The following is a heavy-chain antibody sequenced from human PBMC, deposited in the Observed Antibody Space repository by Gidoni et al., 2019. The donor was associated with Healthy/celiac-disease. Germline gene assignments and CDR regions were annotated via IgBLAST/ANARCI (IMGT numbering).Heavy chain of an antibody. V-gene: IGHV5-51*03. CDR1: GYSFTSDW. CDR3: ASTLRVAGTWCVLGFAY. D-gene: IGHD6-19*01. J-gene: IGHJ4*02. CDR2: IYPAASDT. Sequence: EVQLVQSGAEVKKPGESLKISCKSSGYSFTSDWICWVLQMPGKGLEWMGIIYPAASDTRYSPSFQGQFTISADKSISTAYLQWSSLKASDTAMYYCASTLRVAGTWCVLGFAYWGQGTLVTVSS.